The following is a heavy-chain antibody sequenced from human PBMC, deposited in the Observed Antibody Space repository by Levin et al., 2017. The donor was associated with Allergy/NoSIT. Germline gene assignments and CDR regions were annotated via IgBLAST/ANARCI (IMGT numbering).Heavy chain of an antibody. CDR3: ARLRPDDYDYWSGYYGTSLFDY. D-gene: IGHD3-3*01. V-gene: IGHV5-51*01. CDR2: IYPSDSDS. J-gene: IGHJ4*02. CDR1: GYNFYTFW. Sequence: ASVKVSCKVSGYNFYTFWIGWVRQQPGKGPEWMGIIYPSDSDSRYNPSFQGHVTFSVDKATSTAYLRWNSLTTSDSAMYFCARLRPDDYDYWSGYYGTSLFDYWGQGTQVTVSS.